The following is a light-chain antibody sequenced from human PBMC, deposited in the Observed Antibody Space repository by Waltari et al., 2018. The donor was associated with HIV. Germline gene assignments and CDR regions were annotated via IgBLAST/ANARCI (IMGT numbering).Light chain of an antibody. CDR1: QGISSY. J-gene: IGKJ1*01. Sequence: DIQMTQSPSSLSASVGDRVTITCRASQGISSYLNWYQQKPGKAPKLLIYAASSLQSRVPSRFRGSGSGTDFTLTISSLQPEDFATYYCQQSYSTPWTFGQGTKVEIK. V-gene: IGKV1-39*01. CDR2: AAS. CDR3: QQSYSTPWT.